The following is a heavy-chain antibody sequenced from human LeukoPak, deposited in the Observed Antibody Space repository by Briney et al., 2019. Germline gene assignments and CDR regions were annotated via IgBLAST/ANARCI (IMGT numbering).Heavy chain of an antibody. CDR1: GFTFSNYA. D-gene: IGHD3-3*01. Sequence: GGSLRLSCAASGFTFSNYAMHWVRQAPGKGLEWVSSISSSGTYLYYADSVKGRFTISRDNAKDSLYLQMNSLRVEDTAVCFCARGLFGVINPTDYWGQGTLVTVSS. CDR2: ISSSGTYL. CDR3: ARGLFGVINPTDY. V-gene: IGHV3-21*01. J-gene: IGHJ4*02.